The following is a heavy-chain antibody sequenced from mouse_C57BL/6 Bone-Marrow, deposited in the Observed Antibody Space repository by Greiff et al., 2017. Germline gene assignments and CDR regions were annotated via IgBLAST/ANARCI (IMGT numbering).Heavy chain of an antibody. Sequence: EVQLQQSVAELVRPGASVKLSCTASGFNFKNTYMHWVKQRPEQGLEWIGGIDPANGNTNYAPKFQGKATITADTPSNTAYLQLSSLTSEDTAIYYCARGDYWGQGTTLTVSS. CDR3: ARGDY. CDR2: IDPANGNT. J-gene: IGHJ2*01. V-gene: IGHV14-3*01. CDR1: GFNFKNTY.